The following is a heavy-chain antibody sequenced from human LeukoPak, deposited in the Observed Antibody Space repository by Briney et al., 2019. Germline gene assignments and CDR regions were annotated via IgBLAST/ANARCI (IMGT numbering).Heavy chain of an antibody. CDR1: GYTFTDYY. CDR3: ARANFLYCSSTTCLFDY. CDR2: INPNDGDT. Sequence: VGSVKVSCKASGYTFTDYYMHWVRQAPGQGFEWMGWINPNDGDTNYAQKFQGRVTMTRDTSISTAHMEVSRLRSDDTAVYYCARANFLYCSSTTCLFDYWGQGTLVTVSS. V-gene: IGHV1-2*02. D-gene: IGHD2-2*01. J-gene: IGHJ4*02.